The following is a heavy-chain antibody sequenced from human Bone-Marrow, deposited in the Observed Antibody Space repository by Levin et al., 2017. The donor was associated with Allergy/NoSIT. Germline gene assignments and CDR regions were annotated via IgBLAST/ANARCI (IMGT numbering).Heavy chain of an antibody. V-gene: IGHV4-59*01. CDR1: GASITSYY. J-gene: IGHJ4*02. CDR2: IFHSGST. Sequence: SETLSLTCTVSGASITSYYWSWIRQPPGKGLEWIGYIFHSGSTSYNPALKGRVTISVDTSKKQFSLKLSSVTAADTAVYYCASSYSGYNLYYFDYWGQGTLVTVSS. D-gene: IGHD5-12*01. CDR3: ASSYSGYNLYYFDY.